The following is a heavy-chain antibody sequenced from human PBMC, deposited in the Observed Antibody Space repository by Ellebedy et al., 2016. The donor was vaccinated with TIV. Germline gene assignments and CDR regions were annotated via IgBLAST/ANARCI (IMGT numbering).Heavy chain of an antibody. D-gene: IGHD3-10*01. J-gene: IGHJ4*02. CDR3: ARDRYGSGSHGD. CDR1: GFSISNYW. Sequence: PGGSLRLSCAVSGFSISNYWMAWVRQAPGKGLEWVANIKQDGSEKHYGDSLRGRFTISRDNARNSVDLQMNSLRDEDTAVYYCARDRYGSGSHGDWGQGTLVTVSS. V-gene: IGHV3-7*01. CDR2: IKQDGSEK.